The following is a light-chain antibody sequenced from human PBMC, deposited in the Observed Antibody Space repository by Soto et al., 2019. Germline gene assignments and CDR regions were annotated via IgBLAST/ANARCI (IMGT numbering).Light chain of an antibody. J-gene: IGKJ1*01. CDR3: QQYINSPWT. Sequence: EIVLTQSKGTLSLSPADSATLSCRAGQSVTTTHFPWVQRIPGQAPTLLIYGASRRATGVPDRFSGSGSGTDFTLTISRLEPEDFAVYYCQQYINSPWTFGQGTKVDIK. CDR2: GAS. V-gene: IGKV3-20*01. CDR1: QSVTTTH.